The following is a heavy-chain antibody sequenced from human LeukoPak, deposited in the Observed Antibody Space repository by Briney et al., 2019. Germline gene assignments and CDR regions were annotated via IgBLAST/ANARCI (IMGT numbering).Heavy chain of an antibody. D-gene: IGHD4-17*01. CDR2: INHSGST. CDR3: ARDPPRGVTRGY. CDR1: GGSFSGYY. J-gene: IGHJ4*02. V-gene: IGHV4-34*01. Sequence: PSETLSLTCAVYGGSFSGYYWSWIRQPPGKGLEWIGEINHSGSTNYNPSLKSRVTISVDTSKNQFSLKLSSVTAADTAVYYCARDPPRGVTRGYWGQGTLVTVSS.